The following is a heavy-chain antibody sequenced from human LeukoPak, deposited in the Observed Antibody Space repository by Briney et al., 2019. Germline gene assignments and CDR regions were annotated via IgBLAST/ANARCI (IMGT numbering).Heavy chain of an antibody. CDR2: IKADGSEK. V-gene: IGHV3-7*03. D-gene: IGHD4-23*01. CDR1: GFTFTDYL. Sequence: PGGSLRLSCAASGFTFTDYLMTWVRQAPGKGLEWVADIKADGSEKYYVDSVKGRFTILRDNAKNSLYLQLNSLRPEDTALYYCSTDPRSLLYWGHGTLVTVSS. J-gene: IGHJ4*01. CDR3: STDPRSLLY.